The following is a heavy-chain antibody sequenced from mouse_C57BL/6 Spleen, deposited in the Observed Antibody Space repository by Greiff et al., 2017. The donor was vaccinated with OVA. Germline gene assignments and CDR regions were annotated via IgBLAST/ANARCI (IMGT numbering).Heavy chain of an antibody. CDR1: GYSITSGYY. CDR2: ISYDGSN. Sequence: VQLKESGPGLVKPSQSLSLTCSVTGYSITSGYYWNWIRQFPGNKLEWMGYISYDGSNNYNPSLKNRISITRDTSKNQFFLKLNSVTTEDTATYSCARDYGSNAMDYWGQGTSVTVSS. D-gene: IGHD1-1*01. CDR3: ARDYGSNAMDY. J-gene: IGHJ4*01. V-gene: IGHV3-6*01.